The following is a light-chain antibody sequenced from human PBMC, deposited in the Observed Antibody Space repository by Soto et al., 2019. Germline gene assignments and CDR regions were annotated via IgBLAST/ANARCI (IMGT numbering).Light chain of an antibody. V-gene: IGKV3-11*01. CDR2: DAY. CDR3: QQRHTWPIT. J-gene: IGKJ5*01. CDR1: QSVSDY. Sequence: EVVVTQSPATLSLSPGERATLACRASQSVSDYTAWFQQKPGQPPRLVIYDAYNRATGIPPRFSGSGSGTDFTLTISSLEPEDSAVYYCQQRHTWPITFGQGTRLEIK.